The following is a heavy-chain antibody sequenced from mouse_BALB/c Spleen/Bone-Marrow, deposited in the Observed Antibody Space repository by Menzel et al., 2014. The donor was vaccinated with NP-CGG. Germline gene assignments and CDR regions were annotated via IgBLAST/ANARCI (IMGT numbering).Heavy chain of an antibody. J-gene: IGHJ4*01. CDR1: GYTFTNYY. CDR2: IYPVNVHA. V-gene: IGHV1S56*01. CDR3: ARWLLPYYAMDY. D-gene: IGHD2-3*01. Sequence: VQLQQSGPELVKPGASVRISCKASGYTFTNYYIHWVKRRPGQGLEWIGWIYPVNVHANFNEKFRGKATLTADKSSSTAYMQLSSLTSEDSAVYFCARWLLPYYAMDYWGQGTSVTVSS.